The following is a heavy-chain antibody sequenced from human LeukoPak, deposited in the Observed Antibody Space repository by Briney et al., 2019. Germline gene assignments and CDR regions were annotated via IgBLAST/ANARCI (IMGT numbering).Heavy chain of an antibody. Sequence: ASVKVSCKASGYTLTSYAMNWVRQAPGQGLEWMGWINTNTGNPTYAQGFTGRFVFSLDTSVSTAYLQISSLKAEDTAVYYCARDSVDYGDYYFQHWGQGTLVTVSS. J-gene: IGHJ1*01. CDR2: INTNTGNP. CDR1: GYTLTSYA. CDR3: ARDSVDYGDYYFQH. D-gene: IGHD4-17*01. V-gene: IGHV7-4-1*02.